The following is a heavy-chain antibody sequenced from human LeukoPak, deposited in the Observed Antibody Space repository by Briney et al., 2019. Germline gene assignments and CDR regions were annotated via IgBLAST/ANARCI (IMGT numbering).Heavy chain of an antibody. CDR2: INHSGST. J-gene: IGHJ5*02. Sequence: GSLRLSCAASGFTFSSSAMSWIRQPPGKGLEWIGEINHSGSTNYNPSLKSRVTISVDTSKNQFSLKLSSVTAADTAVYYCARALRASRRKYCSGGSCYQTAPDFDPWGQGTLVTVSS. CDR3: ARALRASRRKYCSGGSCYQTAPDFDP. CDR1: GFTFSSSA. D-gene: IGHD2-15*01. V-gene: IGHV4-34*01.